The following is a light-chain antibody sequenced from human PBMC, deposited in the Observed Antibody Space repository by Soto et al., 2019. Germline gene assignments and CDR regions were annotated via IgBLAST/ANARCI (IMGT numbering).Light chain of an antibody. CDR2: GAS. CDR1: QSVSSSY. V-gene: IGKV3-20*01. J-gene: IGKJ5*01. Sequence: EIVLTQSPGTLSLSPWERATLSCRASQSVSSSYLAWYQQKPGQAPRLLIYGASSRATGIPDRFSGSGSGTDFTLTISRLEPEDFAVYYCQQYGSSLITFGHGTRLEIK. CDR3: QQYGSSLIT.